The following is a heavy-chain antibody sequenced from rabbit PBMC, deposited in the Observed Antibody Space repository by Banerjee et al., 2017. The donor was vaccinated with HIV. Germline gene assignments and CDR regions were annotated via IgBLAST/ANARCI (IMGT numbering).Heavy chain of an antibody. V-gene: IGHV1S40*01. D-gene: IGHD1-1*01. CDR3: ARGSSYFNF. CDR2: INTSSGNT. J-gene: IGHJ4*01. Sequence: WVRQAPGKGLEWIACINTSSGNTVYATWAKGRFTISKTSSTTVTLQMTSLTAADTATYFCARGSSYFNFWGPGTLVTVS.